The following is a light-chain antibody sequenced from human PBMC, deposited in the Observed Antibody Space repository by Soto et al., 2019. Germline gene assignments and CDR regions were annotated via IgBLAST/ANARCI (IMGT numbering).Light chain of an antibody. J-gene: IGLJ1*01. V-gene: IGLV2-23*02. CDR1: SSDVGSYNL. CDR3: CSYAGSSTPYV. CDR2: EVS. Sequence: QSALAQPASVSGSPGQSITISCTGTSSDVGSYNLVSWYQQHPGKAPKLMIYEVSKRPSGVSNRFSGSKPGNTASLTISGLQAEDEADYYCCSYAGSSTPYVFGTGTKATVL.